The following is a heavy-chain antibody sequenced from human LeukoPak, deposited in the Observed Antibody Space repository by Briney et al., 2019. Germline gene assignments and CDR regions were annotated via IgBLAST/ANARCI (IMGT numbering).Heavy chain of an antibody. CDR2: IRYDGSNK. CDR1: GFTFSSYG. Sequence: GGSLRLSCAASGFTFSSYGMHWVRQAPGKGLEWVAFIRYDGSNKCYADSVKGRFTISRDNSKNTLYLQMNSLRAEDTAVYYCAKDVGYYDSSGYYGPIAWGQGTLVTVSS. CDR3: AKDVGYYDSSGYYGPIA. D-gene: IGHD3-22*01. V-gene: IGHV3-30*02. J-gene: IGHJ4*02.